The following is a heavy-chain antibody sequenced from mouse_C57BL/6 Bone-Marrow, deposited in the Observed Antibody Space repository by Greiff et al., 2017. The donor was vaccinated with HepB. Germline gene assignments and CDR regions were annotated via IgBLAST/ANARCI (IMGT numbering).Heavy chain of an antibody. CDR3: ARFDYPLAY. CDR1: GYSITSGYY. CDR2: ISYDGSN. J-gene: IGHJ3*01. V-gene: IGHV3-6*01. Sequence: EVKLQESGPGLVKPSQSLSLTCSVTGYSITSGYYWNWIRQFPGNKLEWMGYISYDGSNNYNPSLKNRISITRDTSKNQFFLKLNSVTTEDTATYYCARFDYPLAYWGQGTLVTVSA. D-gene: IGHD2-4*01.